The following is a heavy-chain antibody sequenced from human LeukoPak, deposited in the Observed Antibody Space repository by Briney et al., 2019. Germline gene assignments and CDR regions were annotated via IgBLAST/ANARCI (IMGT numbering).Heavy chain of an antibody. D-gene: IGHD5-18*01. CDR2: ISYDGSNK. J-gene: IGHJ4*02. Sequence: PGGSLRLSCAASGFTFSSYAMHWVRQAPGKGLEWVAVISYDGSNKYYADSVKGRFTISRDNSKNTLYLQRNSLRAEDTAVYYCATADTVPRKYDFDYWGPGTLVTDSS. CDR1: GFTFSSYA. V-gene: IGHV3-30-3*01. CDR3: ATADTVPRKYDFDY.